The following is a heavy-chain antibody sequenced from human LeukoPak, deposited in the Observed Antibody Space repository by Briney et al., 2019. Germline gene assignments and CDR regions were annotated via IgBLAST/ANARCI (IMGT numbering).Heavy chain of an antibody. J-gene: IGHJ5*02. CDR1: GGSFSGYY. D-gene: IGHD3-3*01. CDR3: ARGDDFWSGYKWFDP. CDR2: INHSGST. Sequence: SETLSLTCAVYGGSFSGYYWSWIRQPPGRGLEWIGEINHSGSTNYNPSLKSRVTISVDTSKNQFSLKLSSVTATDTAVYYCARGDDFWSGYKWFDPWGQGTLVTVSS. V-gene: IGHV4-34*01.